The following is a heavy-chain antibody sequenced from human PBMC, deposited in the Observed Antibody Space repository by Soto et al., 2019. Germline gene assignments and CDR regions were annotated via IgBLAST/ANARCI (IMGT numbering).Heavy chain of an antibody. D-gene: IGHD1-7*01. Sequence: EVQLAEAGGGMVQPGGSLRLSCVASGFTFSSYDMHWVRQAPGKGLEYVSSISSNGGTTYYGNSVKGRFTISRDNSKNTLYLQMGSLRAEDMAVYYCVRRVSGNYDYWGPGTLETVFS. CDR3: VRRVSGNYDY. V-gene: IGHV3-64*01. J-gene: IGHJ4*02. CDR2: ISSNGGTT. CDR1: GFTFSSYD.